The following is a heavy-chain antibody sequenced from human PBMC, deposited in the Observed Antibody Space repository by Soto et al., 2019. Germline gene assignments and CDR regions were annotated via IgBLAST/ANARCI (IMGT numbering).Heavy chain of an antibody. V-gene: IGHV3-9*01. CDR2: ISWNSGGI. CDR1: GFTFDDYA. J-gene: IGHJ6*02. Sequence: SLRLSCAASGFTFDDYAMHWVRQAPGKGLEWVSGISWNSGGIGYADSVKGRFTISRDNAKNSLYLQMNSLRAEDTALYYCAKERLAVQHGMDVWGQGTTVTVSS. CDR3: AKERLAVQHGMDV. D-gene: IGHD4-17*01.